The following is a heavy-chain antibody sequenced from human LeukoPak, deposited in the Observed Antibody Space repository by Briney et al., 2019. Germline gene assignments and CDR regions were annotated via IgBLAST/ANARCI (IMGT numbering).Heavy chain of an antibody. CDR3: ARGPPNWGYDF. D-gene: IGHD7-27*01. CDR1: GYTFVSYD. Sequence: ASVTVSCKASGYTFVSYDINWVRQATGQGPEWMGWMSPKSGNTGYAQKFQGRVTMTRDTSINTAYMELSGLISEDTAVYYCARGPPNWGYDFWGQGTLVTVSS. V-gene: IGHV1-8*01. J-gene: IGHJ4*02. CDR2: MSPKSGNT.